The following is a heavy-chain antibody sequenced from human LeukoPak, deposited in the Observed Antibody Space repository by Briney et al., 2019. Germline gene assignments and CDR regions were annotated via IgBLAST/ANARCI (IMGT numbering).Heavy chain of an antibody. CDR3: ARAFGVVIYFDY. CDR1: GGSFSGYY. D-gene: IGHD3-3*01. V-gene: IGHV4-34*01. J-gene: IGHJ4*02. CDR2: IHHSGST. Sequence: PSETLSLTCAVYGGSFSGYYWSWIRQPPGKGLEWIGSIHHSGSTYYNPSLKSRVTISVDTSKNQLSLKLSSVTAADTAVYYCARAFGVVIYFDYWGQGTLVTVSS.